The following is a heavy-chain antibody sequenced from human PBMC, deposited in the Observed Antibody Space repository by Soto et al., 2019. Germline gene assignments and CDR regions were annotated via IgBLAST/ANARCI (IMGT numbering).Heavy chain of an antibody. CDR1: GFTFRSCA. J-gene: IGHJ4*02. Sequence: QVQLVESGGGVVQPGRSLRLSCAASGFTFRSCAMHWVRQAPGKGLDWVAVISYDGSKKYYADSVKGRFTISRDNSKNTLYLQLNILRAEDTAVYYCAREIERLLGYWGQGTLVTVSS. CDR3: AREIERLLGY. CDR2: ISYDGSKK. V-gene: IGHV3-30-3*01. D-gene: IGHD3-3*01.